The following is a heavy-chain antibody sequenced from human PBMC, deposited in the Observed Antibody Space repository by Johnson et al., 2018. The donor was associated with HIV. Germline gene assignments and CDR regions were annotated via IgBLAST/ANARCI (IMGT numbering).Heavy chain of an antibody. D-gene: IGHD3-22*01. CDR3: ARSQTMIVDGADAFDI. CDR1: GFTFSSYA. V-gene: IGHV3-30-3*02. Sequence: QVQLVESGGGVVQPGGSLRLSCAASGFTFSSYAMHWVRQAPGKGLEWVAVISYDGSNKYYADSVKGRFTLSRDNSKNTLYLQMNSLRAEDTAVYYCARSQTMIVDGADAFDIWGQGTMVTVSS. J-gene: IGHJ3*02. CDR2: ISYDGSNK.